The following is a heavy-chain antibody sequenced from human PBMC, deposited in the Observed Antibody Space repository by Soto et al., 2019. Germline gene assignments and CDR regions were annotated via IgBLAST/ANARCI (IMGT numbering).Heavy chain of an antibody. V-gene: IGHV4-31*03. CDR3: ARDHIAAAGVYFDY. J-gene: IGHJ4*02. Sequence: SETLSLTCTVSGGSISSGGYYWSWIRQHPGKGLEWIGYIYYSGSTYYNPSLKSRVTISVDTSKNQFSLKLSSVTAADTAVYYCARDHIAAAGVYFDYWGQGTLVTVS. CDR1: GGSISSGGYY. D-gene: IGHD6-13*01. CDR2: IYYSGST.